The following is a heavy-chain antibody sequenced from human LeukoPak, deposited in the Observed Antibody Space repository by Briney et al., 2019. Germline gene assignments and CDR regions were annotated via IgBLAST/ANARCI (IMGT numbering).Heavy chain of an antibody. CDR2: ISAYNGNT. Sequence: ASVKVSCKASGYTFTSYGISWVRQAPGQGLEWMGWISAYNGNTNYAQKLQGRVTMTTDTSTSTAYMELRSLRSDDTAVCYCARDNGIAVAGAHGYWGQGTLVTVSS. CDR1: GYTFTSYG. J-gene: IGHJ4*02. D-gene: IGHD6-19*01. CDR3: ARDNGIAVAGAHGY. V-gene: IGHV1-18*01.